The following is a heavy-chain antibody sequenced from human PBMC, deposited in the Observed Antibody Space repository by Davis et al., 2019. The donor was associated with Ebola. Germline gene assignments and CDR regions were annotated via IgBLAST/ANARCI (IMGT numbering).Heavy chain of an antibody. V-gene: IGHV1-46*01. Sequence: AASVKVSCKASGYTFTGYYMHWVRQAPGQGLEWMGIINPSGGSTSYAQKFQGRVTMTRDTSTSTVYMELSSLRSEDTAVYYCARAIAVAGNFFFYYGMDVWGKGTTVTVSS. CDR3: ARAIAVAGNFFFYYGMDV. D-gene: IGHD6-19*01. CDR2: INPSGGST. J-gene: IGHJ6*04. CDR1: GYTFTGYY.